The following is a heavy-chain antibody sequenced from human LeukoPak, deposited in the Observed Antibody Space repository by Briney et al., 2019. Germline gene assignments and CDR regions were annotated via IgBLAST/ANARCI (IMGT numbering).Heavy chain of an antibody. CDR1: GGTFSRYA. Sequence: VASVKVSCKASGGTFSRYAISWVRQAPGQGLEWMGRIIPILGIANYAQKFQGRVTITADKSTSTAYMELSSLRSEDTAVYYCARDNGGMSDYWGQGTLVTVSS. CDR2: IIPILGIA. V-gene: IGHV1-69*04. CDR3: ARDNGGMSDY. D-gene: IGHD4-23*01. J-gene: IGHJ4*02.